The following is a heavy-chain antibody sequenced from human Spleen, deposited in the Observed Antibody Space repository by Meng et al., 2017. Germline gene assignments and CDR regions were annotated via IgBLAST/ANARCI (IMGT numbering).Heavy chain of an antibody. J-gene: IGHJ4*02. CDR3: ARSPTTMAHDFDY. D-gene: IGHD4-11*01. V-gene: IGHV4-34*01. CDR2: IYYSGTT. Sequence: SETLSLTCAVDGGSFSGYYWSWNRQSPGKGLGWIGSIYYSGTTYYNPSLKSRVTLSVDTSQNNLSLKLSSVTAADSAVYYCARSPTTMAHDFDYWGQGTLVTVSS. CDR1: GGSFSGYY.